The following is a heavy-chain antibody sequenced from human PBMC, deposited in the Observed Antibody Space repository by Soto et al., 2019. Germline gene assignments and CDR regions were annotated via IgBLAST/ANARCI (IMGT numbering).Heavy chain of an antibody. CDR3: AVASDSTWYNWLDP. CDR2: IIPTFGTT. CDR1: GGNFSSNG. V-gene: IGHV1-69*13. J-gene: IGHJ5*02. D-gene: IGHD4-4*01. Sequence: SVKVSCKAPGGNFSSNGIRWVRQAPGQGLELMGGIIPTFGTTNYAHKFRGRVTITADESTGTAYMELSSLRSDDTAVYYCAVASDSTWYNWLDPWGQGTLVTVSS.